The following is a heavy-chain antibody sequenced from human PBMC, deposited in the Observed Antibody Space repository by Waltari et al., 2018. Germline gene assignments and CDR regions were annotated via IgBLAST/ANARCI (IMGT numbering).Heavy chain of an antibody. CDR2: INRSGST. D-gene: IGHD6-6*01. CDR1: GGSFSGYY. J-gene: IGHJ6*03. CDR3: ARDTGAARRTAGMDV. Sequence: QVQLQQWGAGLLKPSETLSLTCAVYGGSFSGYYWGWLRQPPGKGLEWIGEINRSGSTHSNPSLKSRVTISGDTSKNQFSLKLSSVTAADTAVYYCARDTGAARRTAGMDVWGKGTTVTVSS. V-gene: IGHV4-34*01.